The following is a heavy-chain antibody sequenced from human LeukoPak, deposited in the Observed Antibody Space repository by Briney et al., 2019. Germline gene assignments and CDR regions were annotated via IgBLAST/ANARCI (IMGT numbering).Heavy chain of an antibody. Sequence: SETLSLTCAVYGGSFSDYYWSWIRQPPGKGLEWIGEINHSGSTNYNPSLKSRVTISVDTSKNQFSLKLSSVTAADTAVYYCARGNIDYWGQGTLVTVSS. D-gene: IGHD2/OR15-2a*01. J-gene: IGHJ4*02. CDR2: INHSGST. CDR3: ARGNIDY. CDR1: GGSFSDYY. V-gene: IGHV4-34*01.